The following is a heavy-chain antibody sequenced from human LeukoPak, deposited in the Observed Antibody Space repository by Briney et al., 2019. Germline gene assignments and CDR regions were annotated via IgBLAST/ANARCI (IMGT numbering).Heavy chain of an antibody. CDR1: GYTFTGFY. J-gene: IGHJ4*02. CDR2: MNPNSGNT. Sequence: ASVKVSCKASGYTFTGFYMHWVRQATGQGLEWMGWMNPNSGNTGYAQKFQGRVTMTRNTSISTAYMELSSLRSEDTAVYYCARAFGEPGDYWGQGTLVTVSS. CDR3: ARAFGEPGDY. V-gene: IGHV1-8*02. D-gene: IGHD3-10*01.